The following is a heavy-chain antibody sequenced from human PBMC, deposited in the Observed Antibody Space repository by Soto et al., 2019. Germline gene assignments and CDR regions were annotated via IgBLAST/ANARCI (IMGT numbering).Heavy chain of an antibody. CDR1: GGSISSSSYY. CDR3: ARRGITMVRGVLNWFDP. V-gene: IGHV4-39*01. J-gene: IGHJ5*02. D-gene: IGHD3-10*01. CDR2: IYYSGST. Sequence: QLQLQESGPGLVKPSETLSLTCTVSGGSISSSSYYWGWIRQPPGKGLEWIGSIYYSGSTYYNPSLKSRVTISVDTSKNRFSLKRSSVTAADTAVYYCARRGITMVRGVLNWFDPWGQGTLVTVSS.